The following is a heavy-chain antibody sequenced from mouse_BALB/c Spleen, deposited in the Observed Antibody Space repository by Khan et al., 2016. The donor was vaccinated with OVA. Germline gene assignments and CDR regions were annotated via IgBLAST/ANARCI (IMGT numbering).Heavy chain of an antibody. CDR1: GYTFTDYV. D-gene: IGHD2-1*01. Sequence: QVQLQQSGPELVKPGASVKMSCKASGYTFTDYVISWVKQRPGQGLEWIGEIYPGSVSGYYNERFKGKSTLTADKSSNTVYMQLSSLTSEDSAVYFCAREGDGNSGQYFDDWGAGTTFSVSP. CDR2: IYPGSVSG. CDR3: AREGDGNSGQYFDD. V-gene: IGHV1-77*01. J-gene: IGHJ1*01.